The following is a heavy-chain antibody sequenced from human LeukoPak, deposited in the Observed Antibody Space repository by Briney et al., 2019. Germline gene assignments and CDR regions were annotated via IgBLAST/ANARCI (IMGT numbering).Heavy chain of an antibody. Sequence: GGSLRLSCAASGFTFSSYAMSWVRQAPGKGLEWVSGIRGSGVSTYYADSVKGRFTISRDNSKNTLCLQMNSLRAEDTAVYYCAKVYVGAGSDYYYMDVWGKGTTVTVSS. J-gene: IGHJ6*03. CDR2: IRGSGVST. V-gene: IGHV3-23*01. CDR1: GFTFSSYA. D-gene: IGHD3-10*01. CDR3: AKVYVGAGSDYYYMDV.